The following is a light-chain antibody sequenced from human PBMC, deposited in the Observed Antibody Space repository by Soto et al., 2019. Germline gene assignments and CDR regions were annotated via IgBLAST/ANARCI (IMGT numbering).Light chain of an antibody. Sequence: DIVMTQSPLSLPVTPGEPASISCGSSQTLLHSNGYNYLDWYLQKPGQSPRLLIYLGSNRASGVPDRFSGRGSGTDFTLKISRVEAEDVGVYYCMQALQTPRTFGQGTKV. V-gene: IGKV2-28*01. CDR1: QTLLHSNGYNY. CDR2: LGS. J-gene: IGKJ2*02. CDR3: MQALQTPRT.